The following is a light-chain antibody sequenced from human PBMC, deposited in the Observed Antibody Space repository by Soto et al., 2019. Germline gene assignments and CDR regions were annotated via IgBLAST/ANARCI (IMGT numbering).Light chain of an antibody. CDR1: ESLTNN. CDR3: QQYSYWPYT. V-gene: IGKV3-15*01. Sequence: EMVMTQSPATLSVSPGERATLSCRATESLTNNLAWYQQRPGQAPRLLMYGSSTRATGIPARFSGTGSGTEFTLTITSLQSEDFAVYYCQQYSYWPYTFGQGTKVDIK. CDR2: GSS. J-gene: IGKJ2*01.